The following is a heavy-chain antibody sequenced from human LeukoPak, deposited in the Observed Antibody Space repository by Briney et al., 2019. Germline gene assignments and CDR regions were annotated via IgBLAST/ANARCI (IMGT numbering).Heavy chain of an antibody. CDR1: GYSISSSNW. J-gene: IGHJ1*01. V-gene: IGHV4-28*03. D-gene: IGHD6-19*01. CDR2: IYYSGST. Sequence: PSDTLSLTCAVSGYSISSSNWWGWIRQPPGKGLEWIGYIYYSGSTNYNPSLKSRVTMSVDTSKNQFSLKLTSVTAADTAVYYCARGVGSSGPLPTEYFQHWGQGTLVTVSS. CDR3: ARGVGSSGPLPTEYFQH.